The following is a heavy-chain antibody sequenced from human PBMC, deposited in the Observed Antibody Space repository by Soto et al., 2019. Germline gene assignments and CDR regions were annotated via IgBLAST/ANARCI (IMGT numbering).Heavy chain of an antibody. CDR1: GFAFSSYW. CDR2: ITGDGTNT. D-gene: IGHD5-12*01. J-gene: IGHJ4*02. V-gene: IGHV3-74*01. Sequence: EVHLVQSGGGLVQPGGSLRLSCAASGFAFSSYWLHWVRQAPGKGLMIVSRITGDGTNTAYAHSVKGRFTIARDNAKNMVYLQMDSLKAEDTAVYYCARDGGYGTQFDYWGQGALVTVSS. CDR3: ARDGGYGTQFDY.